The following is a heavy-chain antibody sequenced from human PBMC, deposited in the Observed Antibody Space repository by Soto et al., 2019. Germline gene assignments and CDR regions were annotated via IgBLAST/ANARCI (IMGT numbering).Heavy chain of an antibody. CDR1: GFTFSSYA. D-gene: IGHD6-13*01. J-gene: IGHJ4*02. Sequence: EVQLLESGGGLVQPGGSLRLSCAASGFTFSSYAMSWVRQAPGKGLEWVSAISGSGGSTYYADSVKGRFTLSRDNSKNTLYLQMNSLRAEDTAVYYCAKDAERDSSSWYLGKYYFDYWGQGTLVTVSS. CDR2: ISGSGGST. V-gene: IGHV3-23*01. CDR3: AKDAERDSSSWYLGKYYFDY.